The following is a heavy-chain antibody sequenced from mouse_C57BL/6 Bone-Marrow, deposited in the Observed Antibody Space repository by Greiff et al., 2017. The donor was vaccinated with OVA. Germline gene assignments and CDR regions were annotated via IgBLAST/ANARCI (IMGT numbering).Heavy chain of an antibody. D-gene: IGHD2-4*01. CDR2: IYPRSGNT. Sequence: QVQLKESGAELVRPGASVKLSCKASGYTFTSYGISWVKQRTGQGLEWIGEIYPRSGNTYYNEKFKGKATLTADKSSSTAYMELRSLTSEDSAVYFCARGGLRYFDVWGTGTTVTVSS. CDR1: GYTFTSYG. CDR3: ARGGLRYFDV. J-gene: IGHJ1*03. V-gene: IGHV1-81*01.